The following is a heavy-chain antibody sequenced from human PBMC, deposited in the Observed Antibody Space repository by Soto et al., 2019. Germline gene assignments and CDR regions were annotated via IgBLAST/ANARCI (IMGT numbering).Heavy chain of an antibody. Sequence: SETLSLTCTVSGGSISSSSYYWSWIRRPPGKGLEWIGYIYYSGSTNYNPSLKSRVTISVDTSKNQFSLKLSSVAAADTAVYYCARQRPDILTGYWRYFDYWGQGTLVTVSS. CDR1: GGSISSSSYY. CDR3: ARQRPDILTGYWRYFDY. J-gene: IGHJ4*02. CDR2: IYYSGST. D-gene: IGHD3-9*01. V-gene: IGHV4-61*05.